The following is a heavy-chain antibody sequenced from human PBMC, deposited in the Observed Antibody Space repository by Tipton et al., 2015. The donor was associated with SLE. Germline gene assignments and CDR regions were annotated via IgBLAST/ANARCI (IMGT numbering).Heavy chain of an antibody. CDR3: ARGGAPAAYYYAMDV. V-gene: IGHV4-59*11. J-gene: IGHJ6*02. CDR2: LYNGGST. CDR1: GGSITTHY. Sequence: TLSLTCAVSGGSITTHYWSWIRQTPGKGLEWIGYLYNGGSTLYSPSLKSRVTISVDTSKNQFSLRLNSVTGADTAVYYCARGGAPAAYYYAMDVWGQGTMVTVPS. D-gene: IGHD6-13*01.